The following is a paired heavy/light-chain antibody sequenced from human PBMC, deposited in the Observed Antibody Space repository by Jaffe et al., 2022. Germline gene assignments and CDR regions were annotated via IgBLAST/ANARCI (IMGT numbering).Light chain of an antibody. V-gene: IGKV3-11*01. CDR3: QQRSTWPLT. J-gene: IGKJ4*01. Sequence: EIVLTQSPASLSLSPGERATLSCRASHSVSNYLAWYQQKPGQAPRLLIYDTSNRAAGIPGRFSGSGSGTDFTLTISSLEPEDFAVYYCQQRSTWPLTFGGGTKVEIK. CDR1: HSVSNY. CDR2: DTS.
Heavy chain of an antibody. Sequence: QVQLQESGPGLVKPSETLSLTCAVSDYPISSTYWWGWIRQPPGKGLEWIGSIYHSGITSYNPSLKSRVTISVDTSKNQFSLKLSSVTATDTAVYYCVRGRAADYWGQGTLVTVSS. CDR3: VRGRAADY. D-gene: IGHD2-15*01. J-gene: IGHJ4*02. CDR2: IYHSGIT. CDR1: DYPISSTYW. V-gene: IGHV4-38-2*01.